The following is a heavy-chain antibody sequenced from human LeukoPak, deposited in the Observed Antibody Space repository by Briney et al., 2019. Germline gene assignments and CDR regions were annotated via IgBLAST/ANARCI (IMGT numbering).Heavy chain of an antibody. Sequence: SETLSLTCTVSGGSISSYYWSWIRQPPGKGLEWIGYIYYSGSTNYNPSLKSRVTTSVDTSKNQFSLKLSSVTAADTAVYYCARRDNIGWFDPWGQGTLVTVSS. J-gene: IGHJ5*02. V-gene: IGHV4-59*01. CDR3: ARRDNIGWFDP. D-gene: IGHD2/OR15-2a*01. CDR1: GGSISSYY. CDR2: IYYSGST.